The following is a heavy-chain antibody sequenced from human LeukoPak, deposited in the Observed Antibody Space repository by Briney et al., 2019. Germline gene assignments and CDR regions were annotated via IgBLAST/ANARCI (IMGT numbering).Heavy chain of an antibody. CDR3: AKAGGYDSGGDY. J-gene: IGHJ4*02. D-gene: IGHD5-12*01. V-gene: IGHV3-9*01. CDR1: GFTFDDYA. CDR2: ISWNSGSI. Sequence: PGRSLRLSSAASGFTFDDYAMHWVRQAPGKGLEWVSGISWNSGSIGYADSVKGRFTISRDNAKNSLYLQMNSLRAENTALYYCAKAGGYDSGGDYWGQGTLVTVSS.